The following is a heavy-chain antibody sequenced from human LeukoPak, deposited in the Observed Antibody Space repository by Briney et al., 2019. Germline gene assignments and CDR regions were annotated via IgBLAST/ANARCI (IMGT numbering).Heavy chain of an antibody. CDR3: ARDSGGYSLLSSGYYYYGMDV. D-gene: IGHD3-22*01. V-gene: IGHV3-7*01. CDR2: IKQDGSEK. Sequence: GGSLRLSCAASGFTFSSYWMSWVRQAPGKGLEWVANIKQDGSEKYYVDSVKGRFTISRDNAKNSLYLQMNSLRAEDTAVYYCARDSGGYSLLSSGYYYYGMDVWGQGTTVTVSS. J-gene: IGHJ6*02. CDR1: GFTFSSYW.